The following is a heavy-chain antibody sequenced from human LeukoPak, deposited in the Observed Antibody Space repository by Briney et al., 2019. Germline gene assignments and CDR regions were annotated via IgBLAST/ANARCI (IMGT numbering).Heavy chain of an antibody. J-gene: IGHJ4*02. V-gene: IGHV3-73*01. Sequence: GGSLRLSCAASGFTFSGSAMHWVRQASGKGLEWVGRIRSKANSYATAYAASVKCRFTISRDDSKNTAYLQMNSLKTEDTAVYYCTRSPPRVSVWGSYRYTLYYFDYWGQGTLVTVSS. D-gene: IGHD3-16*02. CDR3: TRSPPRVSVWGSYRYTLYYFDY. CDR1: GFTFSGSA. CDR2: IRSKANSYAT.